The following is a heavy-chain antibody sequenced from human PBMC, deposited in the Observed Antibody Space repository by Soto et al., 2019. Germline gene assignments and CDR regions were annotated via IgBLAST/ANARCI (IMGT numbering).Heavy chain of an antibody. CDR1: GGSVSSGSYY. V-gene: IGHV4-61*01. Sequence: QVQLQESGPGLVKPSETLSLTCTVSGGSVSSGSYYWSWIRQPPGKGLEWIGYIYYSGSTNYNPSLKSRVTISVDTSKNQFSLKLSSVTAADMAVYYCARGSSGGSFFDYWGQGTLVTVSS. CDR3: ARGSSGGSFFDY. CDR2: IYYSGST. D-gene: IGHD2-15*01. J-gene: IGHJ4*02.